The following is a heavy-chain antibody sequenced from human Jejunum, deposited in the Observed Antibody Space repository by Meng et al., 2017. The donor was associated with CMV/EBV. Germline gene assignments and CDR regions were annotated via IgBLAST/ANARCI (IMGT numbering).Heavy chain of an antibody. Sequence: QVVLVQSGAELKKPGSSGKVSVKASGYIFNNYPMNWGRQAPGHGLECMGWINTNTGNPYYAQDFTGRFVISLDTSVSTAYLQISGLKAEDTAVYYCAPGPANDYRSSYYFNYWGQGTLVTVSS. J-gene: IGHJ4*02. CDR1: GYIFNNYP. V-gene: IGHV7-4-1*02. CDR2: INTNTGNP. CDR3: APGPANDYRSSYYFNY. D-gene: IGHD4-11*01.